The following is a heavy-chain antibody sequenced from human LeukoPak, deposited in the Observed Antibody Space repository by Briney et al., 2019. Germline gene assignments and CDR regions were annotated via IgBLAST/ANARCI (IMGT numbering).Heavy chain of an antibody. CDR3: ASQEGIRGVTQLGI. V-gene: IGHV4-59*01. D-gene: IGHD3-10*01. J-gene: IGHJ3*02. CDR1: GGSISSYY. CDR2: IYYSGST. Sequence: SETLSLTCTVSGGSISSYYWSWIRQPPGKGLEWIGYIYYSGSTNYNPSLKSRVTISVDTSKNQFSLKLSSVTAADTAVYYCASQEGIRGVTQLGIWGQGTMVTVSS.